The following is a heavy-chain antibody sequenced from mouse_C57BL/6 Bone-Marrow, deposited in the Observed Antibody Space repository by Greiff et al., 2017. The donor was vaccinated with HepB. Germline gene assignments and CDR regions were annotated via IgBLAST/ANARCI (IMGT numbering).Heavy chain of an antibody. J-gene: IGHJ3*01. CDR2: IRSKSNNYAT. Sequence: EVKLVESGGGLVQPKGSLKLSCAASGFSFNTYAMNWVRQAPGKGLEWVARIRSKSNNYATYYADSVKDRFTISRDDSESMLYLQMNNLKTEDTAMYYCVRRMGIGGAWFAYWGQGTLVTVSA. CDR1: GFSFNTYA. V-gene: IGHV10-1*01. D-gene: IGHD2-14*01. CDR3: VRRMGIGGAWFAY.